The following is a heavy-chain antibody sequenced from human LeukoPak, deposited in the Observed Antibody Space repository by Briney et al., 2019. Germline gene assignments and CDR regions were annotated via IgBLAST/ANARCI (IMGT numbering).Heavy chain of an antibody. J-gene: IGHJ4*02. D-gene: IGHD2-21*02. CDR3: ARTYCGGDCYSDY. Sequence: GESLQISCKGSGSIFTSYWIGWVRQLPGKGLEWMGIIYPGDSDTRYSPSFQGQVTISADKSISTAYLQWSSLKASDTAMYYCARTYCGGDCYSDYWGQGTLVTVSS. CDR2: IYPGDSDT. V-gene: IGHV5-51*01. CDR1: GSIFTSYW.